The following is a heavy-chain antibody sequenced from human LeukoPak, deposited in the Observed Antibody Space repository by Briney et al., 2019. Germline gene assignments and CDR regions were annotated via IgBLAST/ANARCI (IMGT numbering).Heavy chain of an antibody. D-gene: IGHD2-2*01. V-gene: IGHV3-30*03. CDR1: GFTFSSYG. CDR3: ARAPTVLVGYCSSSSCQADY. Sequence: GGSLRLSCAASGFTFSSYGMHWVRQAPGKGLEWVAVISYDGSNKYYADSVKGRFTISRDNSKNTLYLQMNSLRAEDTAVYYCARAPTVLVGYCSSSSCQADYWGQGTLVTVSS. J-gene: IGHJ4*02. CDR2: ISYDGSNK.